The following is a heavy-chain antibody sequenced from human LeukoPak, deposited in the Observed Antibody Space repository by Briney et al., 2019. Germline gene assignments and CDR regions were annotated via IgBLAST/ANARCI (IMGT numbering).Heavy chain of an antibody. CDR2: IKQDGSDI. V-gene: IGHV3-7*01. CDR3: TRDALYGDPSYYYMDV. D-gene: IGHD4-17*01. Sequence: GGSLRLSCAASGFTFNGFWMSWVRQAPGKGLEWVANIKQDGSDIYYLGSVRGRFTISRDNAMNSLYLHMNSLRAEDTAVYYCTRDALYGDPSYYYMDVWGKGTTVTVSS. J-gene: IGHJ6*03. CDR1: GFTFNGFW.